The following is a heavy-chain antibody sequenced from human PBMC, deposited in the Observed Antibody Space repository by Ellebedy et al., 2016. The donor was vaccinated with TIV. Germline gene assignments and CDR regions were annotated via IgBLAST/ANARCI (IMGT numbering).Heavy chain of an antibody. Sequence: GESLKIPCAASGFTFSSYGMHWVRQAPGKGLEWVAFIWYDGSNKYYGDSVKGPFTISRDNSKNTLYLQMNRLGSEDTAVYYCARPPYQLLSKSPWDYWGQGTLVTVSS. V-gene: IGHV3-33*01. CDR2: IWYDGSNK. CDR1: GFTFSSYG. D-gene: IGHD2-2*01. J-gene: IGHJ4*02. CDR3: ARPPYQLLSKSPWDY.